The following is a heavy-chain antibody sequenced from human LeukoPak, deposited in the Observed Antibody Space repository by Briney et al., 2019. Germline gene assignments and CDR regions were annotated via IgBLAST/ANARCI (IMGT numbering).Heavy chain of an antibody. D-gene: IGHD2-21*02. CDR1: GGSFSGYY. CDR2: INHSGST. Sequence: SETLSLTCGVFGGSFSGYYWSWIRQPPGKGLEWIGEINHSGSTNYNPSLKSRVTISVDTSKNQFSLKLSSVTAADTAVYYCARWVTYYYYMDVWGKGTTVTVSS. CDR3: ARWVTYYYYMDV. J-gene: IGHJ6*03. V-gene: IGHV4-34*01.